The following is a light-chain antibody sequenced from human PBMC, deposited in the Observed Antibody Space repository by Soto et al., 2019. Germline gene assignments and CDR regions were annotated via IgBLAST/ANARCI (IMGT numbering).Light chain of an antibody. CDR1: QSISSW. J-gene: IGKJ1*01. CDR2: DAS. Sequence: DIQMTQSPSTLSASVGDRVTITCRASQSISSWLAWYQQKPGKAPKLPIYDASNLQRGVPSRFSGSGSGTEFTLTITSLQPEDFATYYCQQYNDYSGMFGQGTKVDIK. V-gene: IGKV1-5*01. CDR3: QQYNDYSGM.